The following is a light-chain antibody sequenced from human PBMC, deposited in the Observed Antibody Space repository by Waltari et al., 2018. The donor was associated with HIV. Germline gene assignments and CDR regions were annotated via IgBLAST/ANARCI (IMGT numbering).Light chain of an antibody. V-gene: IGLV2-23*02. J-gene: IGLJ3*02. CDR2: EVK. CDR3: CSYAGSDTLV. Sequence: HSALTQPASVSGSPGQSLTISCTGTSRTVGTYNLVSWYQQHPGTAPKLLIYEVKRRPSGLSDRFSGSKSGNTASLTVSGLQAEDEAIYYCCSYAGSDTLVFGGGTSLTIL. CDR1: SRTVGTYNL.